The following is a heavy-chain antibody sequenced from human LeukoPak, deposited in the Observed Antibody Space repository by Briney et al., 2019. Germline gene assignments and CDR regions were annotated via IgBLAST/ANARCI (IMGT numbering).Heavy chain of an antibody. CDR1: GFTFSSYS. CDR2: ISSSSTI. CDR3: ARLRGDYVSGL. J-gene: IGHJ4*02. V-gene: IGHV3-48*01. D-gene: IGHD4-17*01. Sequence: GGSLRLSCAASGFTFSSYSMNWVRQAPGKGLEWVSYISSSSTIYYADSVKGRFTISRDNAKNSLYLQMNSLRAEDTAVYYCARLRGDYVSGLWGQGTLVTVSS.